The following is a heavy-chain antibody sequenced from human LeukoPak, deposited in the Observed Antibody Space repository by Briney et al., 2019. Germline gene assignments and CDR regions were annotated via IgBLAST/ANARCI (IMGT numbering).Heavy chain of an antibody. CDR3: ARDPIAARTLDY. Sequence: SEPLSLTCAVYGLSFSGYYWSWMLQPPGRRLEWIGEINHSGSTNYNPSLKSRVTISVDTSKNQFSLKLSSVTAADTAVYYCARDPIAARTLDYWGQGTLVTVSS. D-gene: IGHD6-6*01. V-gene: IGHV4-34*01. CDR2: INHSGST. CDR1: GLSFSGYY. J-gene: IGHJ4*02.